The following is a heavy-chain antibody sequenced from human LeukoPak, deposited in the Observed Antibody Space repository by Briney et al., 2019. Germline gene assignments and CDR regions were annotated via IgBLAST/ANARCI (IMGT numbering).Heavy chain of an antibody. CDR3: AKGLRRELLGNFDY. CDR2: ISYDGTNK. Sequence: RPGGSLRLSCAASGFIFSSYGMHWVRQAPGKGLEWVAVISYDGTNKYYADSVEGRSTIPRDNSKNTLYLEMNSLRAEDTAVYYCAKGLRRELLGNFDYWGQGTLVTVSS. J-gene: IGHJ4*02. D-gene: IGHD1-26*01. CDR1: GFIFSSYG. V-gene: IGHV3-30*18.